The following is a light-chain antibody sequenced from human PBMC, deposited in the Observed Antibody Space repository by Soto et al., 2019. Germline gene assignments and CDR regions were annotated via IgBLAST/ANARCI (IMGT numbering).Light chain of an antibody. CDR1: QTVINK. V-gene: IGKV3-15*01. Sequence: EIVMTQSPATLSVSPGERATLSCRASQTVINKLAWFQQEPGQAPRLLIYDASTRATGIPARFSGSGSGTEFTLTISSLQSEDFAVYYCQQYNDWLWTFGQGTKVEIK. J-gene: IGKJ1*01. CDR2: DAS. CDR3: QQYNDWLWT.